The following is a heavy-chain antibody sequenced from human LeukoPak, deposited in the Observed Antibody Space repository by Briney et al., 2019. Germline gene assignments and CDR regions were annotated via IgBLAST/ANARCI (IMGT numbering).Heavy chain of an antibody. CDR1: GYTFTSYY. Sequence: ASVKVSCKASGYTFTSYYMHWVRQAPGQGLEWMGIINPSGGSTSYAQKFQGRVTMTRDTSTSTVYMELSSLGSEDTAVYYCARHEGAGTYWFDPWGQGTLVTVSS. J-gene: IGHJ5*02. D-gene: IGHD6-19*01. CDR2: INPSGGST. V-gene: IGHV1-46*01. CDR3: ARHEGAGTYWFDP.